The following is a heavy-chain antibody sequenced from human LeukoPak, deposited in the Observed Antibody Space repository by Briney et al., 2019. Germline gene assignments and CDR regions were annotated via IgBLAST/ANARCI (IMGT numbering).Heavy chain of an antibody. CDR1: GYTLTELS. CDR2: FDPEDGET. D-gene: IGHD3-3*01. Sequence: ASVKVSCKVSGYTLTELSMHWVRQAPGKGLEWMGGFDPEDGETIYAQKFQGRVTMTEDTSTDTAYMELSSLGSEDTAVYYCATGGIITIFGVDKNAFDIWGQGTMVTVSS. CDR3: ATGGIITIFGVDKNAFDI. J-gene: IGHJ3*02. V-gene: IGHV1-24*01.